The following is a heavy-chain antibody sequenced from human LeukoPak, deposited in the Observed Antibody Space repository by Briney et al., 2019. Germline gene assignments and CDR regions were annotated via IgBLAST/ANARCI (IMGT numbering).Heavy chain of an antibody. Sequence: GGSLRLSCAASGFTFSSYSMTWVRQAPGKGLEWVSSISSSSSYISYADSVKGRFTISRDNAKNSLYLQMNSLRAEDTAVYYCARADIVATIDYWGQGTLVTVSS. CDR2: ISSSSSYI. D-gene: IGHD5-12*01. CDR1: GFTFSSYS. J-gene: IGHJ4*02. V-gene: IGHV3-21*01. CDR3: ARADIVATIDY.